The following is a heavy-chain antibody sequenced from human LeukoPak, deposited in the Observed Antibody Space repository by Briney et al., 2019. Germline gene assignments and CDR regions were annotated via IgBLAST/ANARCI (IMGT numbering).Heavy chain of an antibody. Sequence: PSETLSLTCTVSGGSISSYYWSWIRQPPGKGLEWIGYIYYSGSTNYNPSLKSRVTISGDTSKNQFSLKLSSVTAADTAVYYCARSITGTTRAFDIWGQGTMVTVSS. V-gene: IGHV4-59*08. D-gene: IGHD1-7*01. CDR2: IYYSGST. J-gene: IGHJ3*02. CDR3: ARSITGTTRAFDI. CDR1: GGSISSYY.